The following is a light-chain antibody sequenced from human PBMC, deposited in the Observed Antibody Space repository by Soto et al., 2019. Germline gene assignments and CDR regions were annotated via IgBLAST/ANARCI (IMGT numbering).Light chain of an antibody. Sequence: EIGLTQSPGTLSLSPGERATLSCRASQSVSSSYLGWYQQKPGQAPRLLIYGTSSRATGIPDRFSGSGSGTDFILPISRLEHEDFAVYYCQQYGSSPTFGQGTKVE. J-gene: IGKJ1*01. CDR1: QSVSSSY. V-gene: IGKV3-20*01. CDR2: GTS. CDR3: QQYGSSPT.